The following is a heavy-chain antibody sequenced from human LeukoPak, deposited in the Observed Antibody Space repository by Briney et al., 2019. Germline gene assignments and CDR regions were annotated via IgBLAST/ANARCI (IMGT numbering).Heavy chain of an antibody. Sequence: GGSLRLSCAASEFSVGSNYMTWVRQAPGKGLEWVSLIYSGGSTYYADSVKGRFTISRDNSKNTLYLQMNSLRAEDTAVYYCARVGGDYYDSSGYYYVGAFDIWGQGTMVTVSS. V-gene: IGHV3-66*01. D-gene: IGHD3-22*01. CDR1: EFSVGSNY. CDR2: IYSGGST. J-gene: IGHJ3*02. CDR3: ARVGGDYYDSSGYYYVGAFDI.